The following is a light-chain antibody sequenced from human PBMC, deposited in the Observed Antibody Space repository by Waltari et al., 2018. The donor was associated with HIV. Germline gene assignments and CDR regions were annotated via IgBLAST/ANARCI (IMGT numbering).Light chain of an antibody. V-gene: IGKV3-20*01. CDR3: QQYGGSPPVT. CDR1: HRVGRSV. Sequence: EVVLTQSPGTLSLSPGGRATLSCSASHRVGRSVLAWYQQTPGQAPRLLIYAASSRATGIPDRFSGSGSGTDFTLTISRLEPEDFAVYYCQQYGGSPPVTFGQGTRLEIK. CDR2: AAS. J-gene: IGKJ5*01.